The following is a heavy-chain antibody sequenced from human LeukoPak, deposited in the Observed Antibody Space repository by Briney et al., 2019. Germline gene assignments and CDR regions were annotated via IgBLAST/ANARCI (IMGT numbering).Heavy chain of an antibody. CDR2: INHSGST. CDR3: ASLRTGARGY. J-gene: IGHJ4*02. Sequence: SETLSLTCTVSGGSISSGDYYWSWIRQPPGKGLEWIGEINHSGSTNYNPSLKSRVTISVDTSKNQFSLKLSSVTAADTAVYYCASLRTGARGYWGQGTLVTVSS. CDR1: GGSISSGDYY. V-gene: IGHV4-39*07. D-gene: IGHD7-27*01.